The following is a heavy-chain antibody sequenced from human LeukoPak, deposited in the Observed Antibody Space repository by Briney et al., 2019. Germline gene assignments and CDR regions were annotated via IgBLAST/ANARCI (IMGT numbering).Heavy chain of an antibody. CDR1: GGSISSGDYY. V-gene: IGHV4-30-4*02. CDR3: ARGRVEWELDY. CDR2: IYYSGST. Sequence: SETLSLTCTVSGGSISSGDYYWSWIRQPPGKGLEWIGYIYYSGSTYYNPSLKSRVTISVDTSKNQFSLKLSSVTAADTAVYYCARGRVEWELDYWGQGTLVTVSS. D-gene: IGHD1-26*01. J-gene: IGHJ4*02.